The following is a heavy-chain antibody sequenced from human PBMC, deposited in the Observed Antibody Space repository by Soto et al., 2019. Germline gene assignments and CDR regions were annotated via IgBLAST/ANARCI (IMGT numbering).Heavy chain of an antibody. Sequence: ASVKVSCKVSGYTLTELSMHWVRQAPGKGLEWMGGFDPEDGETIYAQKFQGRVTMTEDTSTDTAYMELSSLRSEDTAVYYCATIQFPHYYMDVWGKGTTVTVSS. CDR3: ATIQFPHYYMDV. CDR1: GYTLTELS. J-gene: IGHJ6*03. CDR2: FDPEDGET. V-gene: IGHV1-24*01.